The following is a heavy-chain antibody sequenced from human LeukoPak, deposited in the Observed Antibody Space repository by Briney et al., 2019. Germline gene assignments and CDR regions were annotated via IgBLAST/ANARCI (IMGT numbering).Heavy chain of an antibody. CDR1: GGSISSYY. V-gene: IGHV4-59*08. CDR3: ARSLIHGGFDY. Sequence: SETLSLTCTVSGGSISSYYWSWIRQPPGKGLEWIGYIYYSGSTNYNPSLKSRVTISVDTSKNQFSLKLSSVTAADTAVYYCARSLIHGGFDYWGQGTLVTVSS. D-gene: IGHD3-16*01. J-gene: IGHJ4*02. CDR2: IYYSGST.